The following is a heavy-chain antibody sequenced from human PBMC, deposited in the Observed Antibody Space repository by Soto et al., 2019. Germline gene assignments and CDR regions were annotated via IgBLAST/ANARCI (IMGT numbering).Heavy chain of an antibody. Sequence: PGGSLRLSCGASGFTCSNAWMSWVRQAPGKGLEWVGRIKSKTDGGTTDYAAPVKGRFTISRDDSKNTLYLQMNSLKTEDTAVYYCTTPPYSSRGPGHWGQGTLVTVSS. V-gene: IGHV3-15*01. CDR3: TTPPYSSRGPGH. CDR2: IKSKTDGGTT. CDR1: GFTCSNAW. J-gene: IGHJ4*02. D-gene: IGHD6-6*01.